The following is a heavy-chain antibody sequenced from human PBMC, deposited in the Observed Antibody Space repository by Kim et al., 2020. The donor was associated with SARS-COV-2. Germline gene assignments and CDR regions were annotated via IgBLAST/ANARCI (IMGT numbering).Heavy chain of an antibody. CDR3: AGGGGIAVAASSFSFDY. CDR1: GFTFSSYG. V-gene: IGHV3-30*03. D-gene: IGHD6-19*01. J-gene: IGHJ4*01. Sequence: GGSLRRSCAASGFTFSSYGMHWVRQAPGKGLEWVAVISYDGSNKYYADSVKGRFTISRDNSKNTLYLQMNSLRAEDTAVYYCAGGGGIAVAASSFSFDY. CDR2: ISYDGSNK.